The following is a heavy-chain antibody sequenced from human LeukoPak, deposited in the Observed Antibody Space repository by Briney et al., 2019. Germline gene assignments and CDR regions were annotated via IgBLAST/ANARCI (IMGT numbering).Heavy chain of an antibody. CDR1: GGSFSGYY. CDR3: ARGRGIVGPRKEYLDY. V-gene: IGHV4-34*01. CDR2: INHSGST. Sequence: SETLSLTCAAYGGSFSGYYWSWIRQPPGKGLEWIGEINHSGSTNYNPSLKSRVTISVDTSKNQFSLKLSSVTAADTAVYYCARGRGIVGPRKEYLDYWGQGTLVTVSS. D-gene: IGHD1-26*01. J-gene: IGHJ4*02.